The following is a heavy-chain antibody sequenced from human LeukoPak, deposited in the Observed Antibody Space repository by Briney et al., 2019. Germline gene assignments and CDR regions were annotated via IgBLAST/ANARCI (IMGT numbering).Heavy chain of an antibody. Sequence: GGSLRLSCAASGFIFSTYGMHWVRQAPGKGLEWVAFIQFDGSDEFYADSVKGRFTISRDNSKNTLYLQMDSLRPEDTSVYYCAEDQKLQPFHYWGHGTLVTVSS. CDR3: AEDQKLQPFHY. CDR1: GFIFSTYG. CDR2: IQFDGSDE. V-gene: IGHV3-30*02. J-gene: IGHJ4*01. D-gene: IGHD2-15*01.